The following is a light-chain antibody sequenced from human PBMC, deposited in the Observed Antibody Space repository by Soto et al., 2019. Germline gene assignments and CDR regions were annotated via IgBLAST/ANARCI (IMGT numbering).Light chain of an antibody. V-gene: IGKV3D-15*01. Sequence: MTQSPGTLSVSEGERATLPCRASQSVSYYLAWYQQTPGHAPRLLIYDASSRATGVPDSISGGSSAKYFPITISRLQSEYFAVYYCQQYKNSPIFGQGTRLEIK. CDR3: QQYKNSPI. CDR1: QSVSYY. CDR2: DAS. J-gene: IGKJ5*01.